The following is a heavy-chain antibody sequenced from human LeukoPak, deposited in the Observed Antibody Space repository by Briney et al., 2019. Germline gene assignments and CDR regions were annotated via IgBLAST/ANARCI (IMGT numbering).Heavy chain of an antibody. J-gene: IGHJ6*04. CDR1: GFTFSSYA. CDR2: ISYDRSNK. Sequence: GGSLRLSCAASGFTFSSYAMHWVRQAPGKGLEWVAVISYDRSNKYYADSVKGRFTISRDNSKNTLYLQMNSLRAEDTAVYYCARANSSGWYNYGMDVWGKGTTVTVSS. V-gene: IGHV3-30*04. CDR3: ARANSSGWYNYGMDV. D-gene: IGHD6-19*01.